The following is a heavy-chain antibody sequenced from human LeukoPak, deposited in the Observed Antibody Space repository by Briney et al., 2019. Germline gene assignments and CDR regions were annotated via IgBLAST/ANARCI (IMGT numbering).Heavy chain of an antibody. CDR3: ARATYTSSWYHDGFDI. CDR1: GYTFTTYY. Sequence: GASMKVSCKASGYTFTTYYMHWVRQAPGQGPEWMGWINPYSGGTNSAQQFQGRVTMTRDTSISTAYMELSRLRSDDTAVYYCARATYTSSWYHDGFDILGQGTMVTVSS. V-gene: IGHV1-2*02. D-gene: IGHD6-13*01. CDR2: INPYSGGT. J-gene: IGHJ3*02.